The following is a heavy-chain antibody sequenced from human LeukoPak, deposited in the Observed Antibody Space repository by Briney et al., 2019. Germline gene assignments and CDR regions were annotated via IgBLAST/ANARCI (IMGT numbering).Heavy chain of an antibody. J-gene: IGHJ6*02. CDR2: ISSSSSYI. CDR3: ARWMAPYGMDV. CDR1: GFTFSSYS. D-gene: IGHD5-24*01. Sequence: GGSLRLSCAASGFTFSSYSMNWVRQAPGKGLEWVSSISSSSSYIYYADSVKGRFTISRDNSKNTLYLQMNSLRAEDTAVYYCARWMAPYGMDVWGQGTTVTVSS. V-gene: IGHV3-21*04.